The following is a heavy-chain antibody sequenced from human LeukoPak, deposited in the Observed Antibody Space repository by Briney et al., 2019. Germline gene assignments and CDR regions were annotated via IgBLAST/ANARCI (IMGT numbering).Heavy chain of an antibody. CDR2: IYTSGST. D-gene: IGHD3-22*01. V-gene: IGHV4-61*02. CDR3: ARVTGYMIEDYFDY. CDR1: GNSISSGDYY. J-gene: IGHJ4*02. Sequence: PSETLSLTCTVSGNSISSGDYYWSWIRQPAGKGLEWIGRIYTSGSTTYNPSLKSRVTISGDTSENQFSLRLSSVTAADTAVYYCARVTGYMIEDYFDYWGQGTLVTVSS.